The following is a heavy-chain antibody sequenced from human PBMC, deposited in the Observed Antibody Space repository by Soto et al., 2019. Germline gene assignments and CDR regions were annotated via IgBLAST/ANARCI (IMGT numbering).Heavy chain of an antibody. Sequence: GGSLRLSCAASGFTFSSYGMHWVRQAPGKGLEWVAVISYDGSNKYYADSVKGRFTISRDNSKNTLYLQMNSLRAEDTAVYYCAKDLSPSAATYYYYGMDVWGQRTKVTVSS. D-gene: IGHD6-13*01. CDR1: GFTFSSYG. CDR3: AKDLSPSAATYYYYGMDV. CDR2: ISYDGSNK. V-gene: IGHV3-30*18. J-gene: IGHJ6*02.